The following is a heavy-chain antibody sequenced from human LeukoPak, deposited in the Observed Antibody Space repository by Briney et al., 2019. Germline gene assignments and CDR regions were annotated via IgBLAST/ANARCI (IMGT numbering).Heavy chain of an antibody. V-gene: IGHV3-7*01. J-gene: IGHJ4*02. CDR2: INQYGNET. Sequence: GGSLRLSCAPSGFTFSSYWMTWVRQAPGKGLEWVANINQYGNETYYVDSVKGRFTISRDNAKNSLYLQMNRLRDEDTAVYYCARDYGDQWGQGTLVTVSS. CDR3: ARDYGDQ. D-gene: IGHD3-10*01. CDR1: GFTFSSYW.